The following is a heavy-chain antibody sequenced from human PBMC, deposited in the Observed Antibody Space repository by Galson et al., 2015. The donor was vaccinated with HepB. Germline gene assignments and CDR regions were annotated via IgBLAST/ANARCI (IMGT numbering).Heavy chain of an antibody. J-gene: IGHJ6*02. D-gene: IGHD1-26*01. Sequence: SVKVSCKASGGTFSSYAISWVRQAPGQGLEWMGGIIPIFGTANYAQKFQGRVTITADESTSTAYMELSSLRSEDTAVYYCARDRTGATRNYYYYGMDVWGQGTTVTVSS. V-gene: IGHV1-69*13. CDR3: ARDRTGATRNYYYYGMDV. CDR2: IIPIFGTA. CDR1: GGTFSSYA.